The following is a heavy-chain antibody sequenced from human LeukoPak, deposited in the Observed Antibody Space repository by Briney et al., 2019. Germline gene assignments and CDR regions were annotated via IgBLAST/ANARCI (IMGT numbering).Heavy chain of an antibody. V-gene: IGHV3-23*01. CDR2: ISGSGGST. J-gene: IGHJ4*02. D-gene: IGHD2-2*02. Sequence: GGSLRLSCAASGFTFSSYAMSWVRQAPGKGLEWVSAISGSGGSTYYADSVKGRFAISRDNSKNTLYLQMNSLRAEDTAVYYCAKAVACSSTSCYTSFGRYFDYWGQGTLVTVSS. CDR3: AKAVACSSTSCYTSFGRYFDY. CDR1: GFTFSSYA.